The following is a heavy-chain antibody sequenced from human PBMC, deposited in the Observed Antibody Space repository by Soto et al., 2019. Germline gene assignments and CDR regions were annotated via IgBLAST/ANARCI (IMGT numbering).Heavy chain of an antibody. CDR1: GFTFSSYW. CDR2: INSDGSST. D-gene: IGHD6-6*01. Sequence: GGSLRLSCAASGFTFSSYWMHWVRQAPGKGLVWVSRINSDGSSTSYADSVKGRFTISRDNAKNTLYLQMNSLRAEDTAVYYCAKNSGSSSYTATDVWGQGTTVTVSS. J-gene: IGHJ6*02. V-gene: IGHV3-74*01. CDR3: AKNSGSSSYTATDV.